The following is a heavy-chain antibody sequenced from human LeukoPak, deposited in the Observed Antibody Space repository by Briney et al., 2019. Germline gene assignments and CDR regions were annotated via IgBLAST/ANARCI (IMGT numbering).Heavy chain of an antibody. Sequence: GGSLRLSCAASGFTFSNAWMSCVRQAPGKGLEWVGRIKSKTDGGTTDYAAPVKGRFTISRDDSKNTLYLQMNSLKTEDTAVYYCTSSYSSQKADDHPVWGQGTLVTVSS. CDR3: TSSYSSQKADDHPV. CDR1: GFTFSNAW. V-gene: IGHV3-15*01. D-gene: IGHD2-15*01. J-gene: IGHJ4*02. CDR2: IKSKTDGGTT.